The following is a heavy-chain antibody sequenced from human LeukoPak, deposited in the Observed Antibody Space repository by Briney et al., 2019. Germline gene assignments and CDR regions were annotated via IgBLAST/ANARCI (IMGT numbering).Heavy chain of an antibody. J-gene: IGHJ3*02. CDR1: GFTFNSHT. Sequence: KPGGSLRLSCAASGFTFNSHTMNWVRQAPGKGLEWVSSISGTSTYIYYADSVKGRFTISRDNAENSLYLQMNSLRAEDTAVYYCARGYSESSGRYAFHIWGQGTMVTVSS. D-gene: IGHD3-22*01. V-gene: IGHV3-21*01. CDR3: ARGYSESSGRYAFHI. CDR2: ISGTSTYI.